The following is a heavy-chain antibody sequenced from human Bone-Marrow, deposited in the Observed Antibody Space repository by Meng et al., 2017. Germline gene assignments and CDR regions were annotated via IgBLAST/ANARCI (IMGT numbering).Heavy chain of an antibody. Sequence: GESLKISCAASGFTFSSYGMHWVRQAPGKGLEWVAVIWYDGSNKYYADSVKGRFTISRDNSKNTLYLQMNSLRAEDTDVYYCARGAYSSGWYCVSSEAFDIWGQGTMVTVSS. D-gene: IGHD6-19*01. J-gene: IGHJ3*02. V-gene: IGHV3-33*01. CDR2: IWYDGSNK. CDR1: GFTFSSYG. CDR3: ARGAYSSGWYCVSSEAFDI.